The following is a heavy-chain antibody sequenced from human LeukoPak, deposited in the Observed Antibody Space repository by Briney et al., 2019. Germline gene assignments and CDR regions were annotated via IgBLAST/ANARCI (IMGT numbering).Heavy chain of an antibody. CDR3: AKDAPCSGGSCYPPPFDY. CDR1: GITLSNYG. V-gene: IGHV3-23*01. CDR2: VSGSGGST. Sequence: PGGSLRLSCAVSGITLSNYGMSWVRQAPGKGLEWVSAVSGSGGSTYYADSVKGRFTISRDNSKNTLYLQMNSLRAEDTAVYYCAKDAPCSGGSCYPPPFDYWGQGTLVTVSS. D-gene: IGHD2-15*01. J-gene: IGHJ4*02.